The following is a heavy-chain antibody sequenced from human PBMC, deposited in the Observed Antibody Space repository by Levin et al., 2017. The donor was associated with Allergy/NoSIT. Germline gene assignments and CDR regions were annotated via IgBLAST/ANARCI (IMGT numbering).Heavy chain of an antibody. D-gene: IGHD3-22*01. J-gene: IGHJ4*02. CDR3: AKGRYYYDSSGSPLFDY. Sequence: GGSLRLSCAASGFTFSSYGMHWVRQAPGKGLEWVAVISYDGSNKYYADSVKGRFTISRDNSKNTLYLQMNSLRAEDTAVYYCAKGRYYYDSSGSPLFDYWGQGTLVTVSS. V-gene: IGHV3-30*18. CDR2: ISYDGSNK. CDR1: GFTFSSYG.